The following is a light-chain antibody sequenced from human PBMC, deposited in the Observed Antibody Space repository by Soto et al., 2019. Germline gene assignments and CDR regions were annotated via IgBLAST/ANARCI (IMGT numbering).Light chain of an antibody. V-gene: IGKV2-28*01. CDR1: QSLLHSNGYNY. CDR3: MQPLQSWT. Sequence: DIVMTQSPLSLPVTPGEPASISCRSSQSLLHSNGYNYLDWYLQKPGQSPQLLIYLGSNRASGVPDRFSGSGSGTDLTLKISRVEAEDVGVYYCMQPLQSWTFGQGTKVDI. J-gene: IGKJ1*01. CDR2: LGS.